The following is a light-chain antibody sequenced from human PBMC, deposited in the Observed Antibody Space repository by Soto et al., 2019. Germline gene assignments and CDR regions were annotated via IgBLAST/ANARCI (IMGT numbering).Light chain of an antibody. CDR3: MQGTHWLPT. CDR1: QVFVYSDGNTY. V-gene: IGKV2-30*01. CDR2: KVS. Sequence: DVVMTKSPRSLAFPLGQSASISSNPRQVFVYSDGNTYLNWFHQRPGQSPRRLIYKVSTRDSGVPDRFSGSGSGTDFTLRISRVEAEDVGVYYCMQGTHWLPTFGQGTKVDI. J-gene: IGKJ1*01.